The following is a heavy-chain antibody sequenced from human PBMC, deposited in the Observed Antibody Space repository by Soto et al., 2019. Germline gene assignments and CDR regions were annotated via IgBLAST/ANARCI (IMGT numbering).Heavy chain of an antibody. V-gene: IGHV4-31*03. CDR1: GGSISSGGYY. Sequence: QVQLQESGPGLVKPSQTLSLTCTVSGGSISSGGYYWSWIRQHPGKGLEWIGYIYYSGSTYYNPYHRSRVTITVDTSKNPFALNLSSVTAADTAVYYCARGPDSSHWYFDLWGRGTLVTVSS. CDR3: ARGPDSSHWYFDL. CDR2: IYYSGST. D-gene: IGHD3-3*01. J-gene: IGHJ2*01.